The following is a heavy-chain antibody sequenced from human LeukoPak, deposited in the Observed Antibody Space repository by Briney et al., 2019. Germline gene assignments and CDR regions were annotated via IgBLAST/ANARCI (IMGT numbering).Heavy chain of an antibody. Sequence: PGGSLRLSCAASGFTFSSYWMGWVRQAPGKRLEWVANMNIDGSEKYYADSAKGRFTISRDNARYSVYLQMNSLRVEDTAVCYCARDPVEWELLLDYWGQGTLVTVSS. CDR3: ARDPVEWELLLDY. CDR1: GFTFSSYW. V-gene: IGHV3-7*01. D-gene: IGHD1-26*01. J-gene: IGHJ4*02. CDR2: MNIDGSEK.